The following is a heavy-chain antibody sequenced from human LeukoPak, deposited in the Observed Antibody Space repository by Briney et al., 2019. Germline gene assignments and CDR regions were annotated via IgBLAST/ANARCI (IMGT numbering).Heavy chain of an antibody. D-gene: IGHD5-18*01. CDR3: ARGPPYDGSYGFFLVRNYYYYYMDV. V-gene: IGHV3-11*01. CDR1: GFTFSDYY. J-gene: IGHJ6*03. CDR2: ISSSGSTI. Sequence: PGGSLRLSCAASGFTFSDYYMSWIRQAPGKGLEWVSYISSSGSTIYYADSVKGRFTISRDNAKNSLYLQMNSLRAEDTAVYYCARGPPYDGSYGFFLVRNYYYYYMDVWGKGTTVTISS.